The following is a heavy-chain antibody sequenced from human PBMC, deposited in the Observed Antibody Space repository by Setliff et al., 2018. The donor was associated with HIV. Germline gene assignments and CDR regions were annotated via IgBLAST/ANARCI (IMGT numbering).Heavy chain of an antibody. J-gene: IGHJ6*03. CDR3: ARVPAPISPHGGGFWSGYRNYYYYYMDV. D-gene: IGHD3-3*01. CDR1: EYSFTSYD. V-gene: IGHV1-8*01. CDR2: LNPNSHNT. Sequence: ASVKVSCKPSEYSFTSYDINWVRQATGQGLEWMGWLNPNSHNTGYAQKFQGRVAMTWDTSISTAYMVLSNLRAEDTAVYYCARVPAPISPHGGGFWSGYRNYYYYYMDVWGKGATVTVSS.